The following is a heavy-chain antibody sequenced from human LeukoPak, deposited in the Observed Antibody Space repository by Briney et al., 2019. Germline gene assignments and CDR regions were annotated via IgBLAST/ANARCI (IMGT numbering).Heavy chain of an antibody. V-gene: IGHV3-21*04. J-gene: IGHJ5*02. CDR2: ISSSSSYI. CDR3: AKAGRVRYYYDSNDWFDP. D-gene: IGHD3-22*01. CDR1: GFTFSSYS. Sequence: PGGSLRLSCAASGFTFSSYSMNWVRQAPGKGLEWVSSISSSSSYIYYADSVKGRFTISRDNAKNSLYLQMNSLRAEDTALYYCAKAGRVRYYYDSNDWFDPWGQGTLVTVSS.